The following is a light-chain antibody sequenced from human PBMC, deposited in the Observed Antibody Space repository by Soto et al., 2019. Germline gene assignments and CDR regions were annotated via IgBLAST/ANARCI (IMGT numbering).Light chain of an antibody. Sequence: QSALTQPASVSGSPGQSITISCTGTSGDIGGYRYVSWYQQHPGKGPKLMIYEVTNRPSGVSNRFSGSKSGNTASLTISGLQPDDEADYYCSSYASSSTDVFGTGTKVTVL. CDR3: SSYASSSTDV. CDR2: EVT. CDR1: SGDIGGYRY. V-gene: IGLV2-14*01. J-gene: IGLJ1*01.